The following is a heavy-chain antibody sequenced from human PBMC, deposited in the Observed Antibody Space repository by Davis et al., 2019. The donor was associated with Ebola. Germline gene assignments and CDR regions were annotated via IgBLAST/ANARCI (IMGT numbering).Heavy chain of an antibody. CDR2: IYTSGST. Sequence: PSETLSLTCTVSGGSISSGSYYWSWIRQPAGKGLEWIGHIYTSGSTNYNPSLKSRVTISVDTSKNQFSLKLSSVTAADTAVYYCARDLSGVLDYWGQGTLVTVST. D-gene: IGHD2/OR15-2a*01. CDR1: GGSISSGSYY. CDR3: ARDLSGVLDY. J-gene: IGHJ4*02. V-gene: IGHV4-61*09.